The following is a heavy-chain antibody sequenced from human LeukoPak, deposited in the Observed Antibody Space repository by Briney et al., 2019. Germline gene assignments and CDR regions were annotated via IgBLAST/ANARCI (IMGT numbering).Heavy chain of an antibody. CDR2: INHSGST. Sequence: PSETLSLTCAVYGGSFSGYYWSWIRQPPGKGLEWIGEINHSGSTNYNPSLKSRVTISVDTSENQFSLKLSSVTAADTAVYYCASLSSGWYFDYWGQGTLVTVSS. J-gene: IGHJ4*02. CDR3: ASLSSGWYFDY. D-gene: IGHD6-19*01. CDR1: GGSFSGYY. V-gene: IGHV4-34*01.